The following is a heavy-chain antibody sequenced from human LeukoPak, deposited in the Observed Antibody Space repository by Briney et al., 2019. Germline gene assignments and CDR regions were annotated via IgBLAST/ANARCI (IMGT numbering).Heavy chain of an antibody. CDR2: ISYDGSNK. CDR3: AKSYYDSSGYRGDLEY. CDR1: GFTFSSYA. Sequence: PGGSLRLSCAASGFTFSSYAMHWVRQAPGKGLEWVAVISYDGSNKYYADSVKGRFTISRDNSKNTLYLQMNSLRAEDTAVYYCAKSYYDSSGYRGDLEYWGQGTLATVSS. D-gene: IGHD3-22*01. V-gene: IGHV3-30*04. J-gene: IGHJ4*02.